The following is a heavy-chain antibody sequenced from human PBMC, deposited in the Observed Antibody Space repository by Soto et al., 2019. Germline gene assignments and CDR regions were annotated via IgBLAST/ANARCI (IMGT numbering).Heavy chain of an antibody. D-gene: IGHD3-9*01. Sequence: PGGSLRLSCAASGFTFSSYAMHWVRQAPGKGLEWVAVISYDGSNKYYADSVKGRFTISRDNSENTLYLQMNSLRAEDTAVYYCARAAGAKSRYGAFDIWGQGTMVTVSS. J-gene: IGHJ3*02. CDR1: GFTFSSYA. CDR3: ARAAGAKSRYGAFDI. V-gene: IGHV3-30-3*01. CDR2: ISYDGSNK.